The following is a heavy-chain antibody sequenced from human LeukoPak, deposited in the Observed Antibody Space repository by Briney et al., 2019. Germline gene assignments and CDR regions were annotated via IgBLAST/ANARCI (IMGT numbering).Heavy chain of an antibody. CDR2: ISYDGSNT. CDR3: AKSTAYSISMIVVIKPMDV. J-gene: IGHJ6*02. Sequence: GGSLRLSCAASGFTFSSYAMSWVRQAPGKGLEWVAVISYDGSNTYYADSVRGRFTISRDNSKNTLYLQMNSLRGEDTAVYYCAKSTAYSISMIVVIKPMDVWGQGTTVTVSS. V-gene: IGHV3-30*18. CDR1: GFTFSSYA. D-gene: IGHD3-22*01.